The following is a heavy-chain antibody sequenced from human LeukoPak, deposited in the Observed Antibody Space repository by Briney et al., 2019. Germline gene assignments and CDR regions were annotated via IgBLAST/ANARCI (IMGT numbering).Heavy chain of an antibody. CDR1: GFTFSSYG. Sequence: GGSLRLSCAASGFTFSSYGMNWVRQAPGKGLEWVSAISGSGINTYYADSVKGRFTISRDNSKNTLYLQMNSLKTEDTAVYYCTTAGITMIIGPRGWFDPWGQGTLVTVSS. CDR2: ISGSGINT. D-gene: IGHD3-22*01. V-gene: IGHV3-23*01. CDR3: TTAGITMIIGPRGWFDP. J-gene: IGHJ5*02.